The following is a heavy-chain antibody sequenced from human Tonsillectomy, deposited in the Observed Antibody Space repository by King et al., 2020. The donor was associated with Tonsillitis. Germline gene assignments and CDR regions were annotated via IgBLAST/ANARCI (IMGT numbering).Heavy chain of an antibody. CDR3: ATRYYYDSSGPDINYYYYMDV. J-gene: IGHJ6*03. V-gene: IGHV5-10-1*03. Sequence: QLVQSGAEVKKPGESLRISCKGSGYSFTSYWINWVRQMPGKGLEWMGRIDPSDSYTNYSPSFQGHVTISADKSISTAYLQWSSLTASDTAMYYCATRYYYDSSGPDINYYYYMDVWGKGTTVTVSS. CDR1: GYSFTSYW. D-gene: IGHD3-22*01. CDR2: IDPSDSYT.